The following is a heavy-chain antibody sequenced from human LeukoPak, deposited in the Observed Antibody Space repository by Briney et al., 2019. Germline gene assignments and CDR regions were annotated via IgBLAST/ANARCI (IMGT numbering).Heavy chain of an antibody. CDR2: ISSSSSYI. D-gene: IGHD6-19*01. J-gene: IGHJ3*02. CDR1: GFTFSSYS. V-gene: IGHV3-21*01. Sequence: KTGGSLRLSCAASGFTFSSYSMNWVRQAPGKGLEWVSSISSSSSYIYYADSVKGRFTISRDNAKNSLYLQMNSLRAEDTAVYYCARDYSSGDAFDIWGQGTMVTVSS. CDR3: ARDYSSGDAFDI.